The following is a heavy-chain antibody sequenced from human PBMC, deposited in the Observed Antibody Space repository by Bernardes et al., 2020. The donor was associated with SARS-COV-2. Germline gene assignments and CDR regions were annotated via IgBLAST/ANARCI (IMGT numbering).Heavy chain of an antibody. CDR2: IKQDGSDK. CDR1: GFTLSNYW. J-gene: IGHJ6*02. V-gene: IGHV3-7*01. CDR3: ARDLDSGMDV. Sequence: GGSLRLSCAASGFTLSNYWMSWVRQAPGKGLEWVANIKQDGSDKYYLDSVKGRFTVSRDNAQNSLYLQMNSLRVEDTALYYCARDLDSGMDVWGQGTTVTVSS.